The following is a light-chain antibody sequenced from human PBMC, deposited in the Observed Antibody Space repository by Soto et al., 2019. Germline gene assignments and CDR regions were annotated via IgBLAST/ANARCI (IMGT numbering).Light chain of an antibody. CDR3: QQSFSPPWT. V-gene: IGKV1-39*01. J-gene: IGKJ1*01. CDR2: AES. Sequence: DIQMTQSPSSLSASVGDRVTITCRASQFISNYLNWNQQRSGNAPTLLIFAESTLRSGVPSRFSGSGSGTDFTLTISSLQPEDFATYFCQQSFSPPWTFGQGTKVDIK. CDR1: QFISNY.